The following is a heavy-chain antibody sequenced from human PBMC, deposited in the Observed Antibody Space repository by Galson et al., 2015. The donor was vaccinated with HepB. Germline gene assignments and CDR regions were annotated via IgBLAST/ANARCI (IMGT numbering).Heavy chain of an antibody. Sequence: SVKVSCKASGGTFSSYAISWVRQAPGQGLEWMGGIIPIFGTANYAQKFQGRVTMTTDTSTSTAYMELRSLRSDDTAVYYCARVARYYYDSSGYPGDLLDYWGQGTLVTVSS. D-gene: IGHD3-22*01. CDR1: GGTFSSYA. J-gene: IGHJ4*02. CDR3: ARVARYYYDSSGYPGDLLDY. V-gene: IGHV1-69*05. CDR2: IIPIFGTA.